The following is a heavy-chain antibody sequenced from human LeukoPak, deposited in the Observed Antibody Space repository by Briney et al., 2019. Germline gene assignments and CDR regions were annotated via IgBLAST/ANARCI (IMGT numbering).Heavy chain of an antibody. Sequence: GGSLRLSCAASGFTFSSYWMSWVRQAPGKGLEWVANIKQDGSEKYYVDSVKGRFTNSRDNAKNSLYLQMNSLRAEDTAVYYCARDSDSSGWYYYYYGMDVWGQGTTVTVSS. CDR3: ARDSDSSGWYYYYYGMDV. V-gene: IGHV3-7*01. CDR1: GFTFSSYW. CDR2: IKQDGSEK. D-gene: IGHD6-19*01. J-gene: IGHJ6*02.